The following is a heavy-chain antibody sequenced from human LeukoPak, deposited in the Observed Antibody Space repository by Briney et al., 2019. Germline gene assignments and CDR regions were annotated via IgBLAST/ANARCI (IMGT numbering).Heavy chain of an antibody. CDR2: INIDGTEE. D-gene: IGHD3/OR15-3a*01. CDR1: GYVFCTYW. J-gene: IGHJ4*02. CDR3: ASGRHDFLH. V-gene: IGHV3-7*01. Sequence: GGALRLSCAAPGYVFCTYWMTSVRQATGKGLEWVANINIDGTEEHYVDSSLEGRFTISRDNAKNSLYLQMTSLRVEDTAVYYCASGRHDFLHWGQGTLVTVSS.